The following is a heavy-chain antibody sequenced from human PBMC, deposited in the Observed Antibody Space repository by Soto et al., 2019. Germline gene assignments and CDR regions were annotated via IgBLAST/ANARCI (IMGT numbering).Heavy chain of an antibody. Sequence: GASVKVSCKASGYTFTSYGISWVRQAPGQGLEWMGWISAYNGNTNYAQKLQGRVTMTTDTSTSTAYMELRSLRSDDTAVYYCARDRQSSGWVPYYYYCGMDVWGQGTTVTVSS. CDR1: GYTFTSYG. J-gene: IGHJ6*02. D-gene: IGHD6-19*01. CDR3: ARDRQSSGWVPYYYYCGMDV. V-gene: IGHV1-18*01. CDR2: ISAYNGNT.